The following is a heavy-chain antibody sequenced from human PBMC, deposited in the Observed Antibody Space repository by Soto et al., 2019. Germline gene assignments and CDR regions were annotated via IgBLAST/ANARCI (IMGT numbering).Heavy chain of an antibody. CDR2: IYYSGST. V-gene: IGHV4-39*01. CDR1: GYSISSSHYY. CDR3: ARRIATAASWFDP. J-gene: IGHJ5*02. Sequence: SETLSLTCTVSGYSISSSHYYWGWIRQPPGKGLEWIGSIYYSGSTYYNPSLKSRVAIFVDTSSNQFSLKLSSLTAADTAVYYCARRIATAASWFDPWGQGTLVTVSS. D-gene: IGHD6-25*01.